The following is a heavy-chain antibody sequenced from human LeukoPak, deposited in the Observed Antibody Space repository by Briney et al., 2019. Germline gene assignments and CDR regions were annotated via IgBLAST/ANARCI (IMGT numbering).Heavy chain of an antibody. CDR2: VYYSGST. D-gene: IGHD5-12*01. CDR3: ARDYVARSTRHFDY. V-gene: IGHV4-39*07. J-gene: IGHJ4*02. CDR1: GGSISSSSYY. Sequence: SETLSLTCTVSGGSISSSSYYWGWIRQPPGKGLEWIGSVYYSGSTYYNPSLKSRVTISVDTSKNQFSLKLSSVTAADTAVYYCARDYVARSTRHFDYWGQGTLVTVSS.